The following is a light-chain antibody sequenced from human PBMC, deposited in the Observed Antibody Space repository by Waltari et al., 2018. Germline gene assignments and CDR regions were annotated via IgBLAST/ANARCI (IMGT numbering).Light chain of an antibody. CDR3: AAWDDSLSGPRV. V-gene: IGLV1-47*01. CDR2: RTN. CDR1: SSNIGSTY. J-gene: IGLJ3*02. Sequence: QSVLTPPPSASGTPGQRVTISCSGSSSNIGSTYVYWYQQHPGTAPNLLIYRTNQRPSGVPDRFSGSKSGTAAALAISGLRSDDEADYYCAAWDDSLSGPRVFGGGTKLTVL.